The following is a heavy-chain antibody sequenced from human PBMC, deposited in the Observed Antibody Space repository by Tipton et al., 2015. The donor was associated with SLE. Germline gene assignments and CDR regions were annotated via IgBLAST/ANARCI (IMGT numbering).Heavy chain of an antibody. Sequence: LRLSCTVSGGSISRGSYYWSWIRQPAGKGLEWIWRIYTSGSTNYNPSLKRRVTISVDTSKNQFSLKLSSVTAADTAVYYCARAPGLRYAFDISGQGTMVTVPS. CDR3: ARAPGLRYAFDI. CDR1: GGSISRGSYY. J-gene: IGHJ3*02. D-gene: IGHD5-12*01. CDR2: IYTSGST. V-gene: IGHV4-61*02.